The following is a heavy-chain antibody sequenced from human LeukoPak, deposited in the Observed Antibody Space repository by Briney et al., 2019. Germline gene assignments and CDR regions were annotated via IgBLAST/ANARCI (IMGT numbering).Heavy chain of an antibody. Sequence: ASVKVSCKASGYTFTSYGISWVRQAPGQGLEWLGWMNPNSGHTGFAQKFQGRLTLTRNTSISTAYMELTSLRSEDTAVYYCARVAGSPDFWGQGTLVTVSS. CDR3: ARVAGSPDF. CDR2: MNPNSGHT. D-gene: IGHD2-15*01. V-gene: IGHV1-8*03. CDR1: GYTFTSYG. J-gene: IGHJ4*02.